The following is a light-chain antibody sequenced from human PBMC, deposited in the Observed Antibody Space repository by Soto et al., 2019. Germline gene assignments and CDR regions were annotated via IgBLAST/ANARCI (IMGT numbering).Light chain of an antibody. J-gene: IGKJ2*01. Sequence: DIVMTQSPLSLPVTPGEPASISCRSSQSLLHSNGYNYLDWYLQKPGQSPQLLIYLGSNRASGVPDRFSGSGSGTDFTLKISRVEAEDVGVYYCMQALQTPPGTFGQGIKLEIK. CDR2: LGS. CDR3: MQALQTPPGT. V-gene: IGKV2-28*01. CDR1: QSLLHSNGYNY.